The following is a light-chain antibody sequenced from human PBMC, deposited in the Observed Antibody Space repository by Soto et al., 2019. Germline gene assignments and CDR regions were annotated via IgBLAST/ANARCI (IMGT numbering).Light chain of an antibody. CDR2: GAS. V-gene: IGKV3-15*01. Sequence: ETVMTQSPVTLSVSPGERATLSCRASQSVAINLAWYQQRPGQAPRLLIYGASTRATGIPARFSGSGSGTEFTLTISSLQSEDFAVYYCQQYNKWPPYTFRQGTKVDIK. J-gene: IGKJ2*01. CDR3: QQYNKWPPYT. CDR1: QSVAIN.